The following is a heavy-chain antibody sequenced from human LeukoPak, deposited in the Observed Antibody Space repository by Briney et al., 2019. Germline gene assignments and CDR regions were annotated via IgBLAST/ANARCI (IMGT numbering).Heavy chain of an antibody. V-gene: IGHV4-39*07. J-gene: IGHJ6*02. CDR3: ARDQGGSYYRYYYYYGMDV. CDR2: IYYSGST. CDR1: GGSISSSSYY. Sequence: SETLSLTCTVSGGSISSSSYYWGWIRQPPGKGLEWIGSIYYSGSTYYNPSLKSRVTISVDTSKNQFSLKLSSVTAADTAVYYCARDQGGSYYRYYYYYGMDVWGQGTTVTVSS. D-gene: IGHD1-26*01.